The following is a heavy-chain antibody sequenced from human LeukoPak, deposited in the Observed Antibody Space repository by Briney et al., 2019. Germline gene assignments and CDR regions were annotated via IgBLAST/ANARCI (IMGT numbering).Heavy chain of an antibody. J-gene: IGHJ4*02. CDR2: INPNSGGT. CDR1: GYTFTGYY. Sequence: ASVKVSCKASGYTFTGYYMHWVRQAPGQGLEWMGWINPNSGGTNYAQKFQGGVTMTRDTSISTAYMELSRLRSDDTAVYYCARGGGYYDSSGYKYWGQGTLVTVSS. V-gene: IGHV1-2*02. CDR3: ARGGGYYDSSGYKY. D-gene: IGHD3-22*01.